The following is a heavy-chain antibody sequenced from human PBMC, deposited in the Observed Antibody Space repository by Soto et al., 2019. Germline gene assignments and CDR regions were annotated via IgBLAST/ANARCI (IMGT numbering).Heavy chain of an antibody. D-gene: IGHD3-22*01. J-gene: IGHJ4*01. V-gene: IGHV1-69*01. CDR2: VVPLLGSA. CDR3: ASVIAVDRFEF. Sequence: EQSGPEVKKPGSSVKVSCKASADTFNNYGFSWVRQAPGQGLECVGGVVPLLGSATYAQKFQGRATISADESASTVYLELTNLQSDDTAIFYCASVIAVDRFEFWGLGTLVIVSS. CDR1: ADTFNNYG.